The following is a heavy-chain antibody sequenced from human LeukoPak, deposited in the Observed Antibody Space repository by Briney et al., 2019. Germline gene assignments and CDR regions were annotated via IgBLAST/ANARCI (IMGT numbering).Heavy chain of an antibody. Sequence: GESLKISCKGSGYSFTTYWIGWVRQMPGKGMEWMGIIYPGDSDTRYSPSFQGQVTISADKSISTAYLQWSSLNASDTAMYYCARPIAGSSWSYYFDYWGQGTLVTVSS. CDR1: GYSFTTYW. CDR3: ARPIAGSSWSYYFDY. J-gene: IGHJ4*02. D-gene: IGHD6-13*01. V-gene: IGHV5-51*01. CDR2: IYPGDSDT.